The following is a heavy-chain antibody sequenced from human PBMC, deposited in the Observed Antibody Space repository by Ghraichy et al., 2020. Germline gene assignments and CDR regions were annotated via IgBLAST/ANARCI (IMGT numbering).Heavy chain of an antibody. CDR3: AKELGSRSAYWYFDL. J-gene: IGHJ2*01. D-gene: IGHD7-27*01. V-gene: IGHV3-30*02. CDR2: IRYDGSNK. Sequence: GGSLRLSCAASGFTFSSYGMHWVRQAPGKGLEWVAFIRYDGSNKYYADSVKGRFTISRDNSKNTLYLQMNSLRAEDTAVYYCAKELGSRSAYWYFDLWGRGTLVTVSS. CDR1: GFTFSSYG.